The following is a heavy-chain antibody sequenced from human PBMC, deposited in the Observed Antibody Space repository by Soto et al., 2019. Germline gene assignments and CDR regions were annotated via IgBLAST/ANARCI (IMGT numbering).Heavy chain of an antibody. D-gene: IGHD2-21*01. J-gene: IGHJ4*02. CDR2: INHSGST. V-gene: IGHV4-34*01. Sequence: QVQLQQWGAGLLKPSETLSLTCAVYGGSFSGYDWTWIRQPPGTGLEWIGEINHSGSTNYNPSLKSRVTISVDTSKNQFSLKLTSVTAADTAVYYCARDKIAGLFHYWGQGTLVTVSS. CDR1: GGSFSGYD. CDR3: ARDKIAGLFHY.